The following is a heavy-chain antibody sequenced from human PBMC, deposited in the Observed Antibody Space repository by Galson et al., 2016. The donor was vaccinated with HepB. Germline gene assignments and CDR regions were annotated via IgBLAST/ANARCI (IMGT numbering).Heavy chain of an antibody. Sequence: ETLSLTCTVSGGSISSYYWSWIRQPPGKGLEWIGYICYSGSTDYNPSLKSRVTISVDTSKNQFSLNLRSVTAADTAVYYCARHYYDSSGYYQYFDYWGQGTLVTVSS. CDR3: ARHYYDSSGYYQYFDY. D-gene: IGHD3-22*01. J-gene: IGHJ4*02. V-gene: IGHV4-59*01. CDR2: ICYSGST. CDR1: GGSISSYY.